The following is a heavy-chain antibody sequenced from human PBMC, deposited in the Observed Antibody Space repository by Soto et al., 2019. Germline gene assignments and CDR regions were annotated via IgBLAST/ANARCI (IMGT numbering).Heavy chain of an antibody. D-gene: IGHD5-18*01. V-gene: IGHV1-46*01. Sequence: QVQLVQSGAEVKKPGASVKVSCKASGYTFTSYYMHWVRQAPGQGLEWMGIINPSGGSTSYAQKFQGRVTMTRDTSTSTVYMELSSLRSEDTAVYYCARSKVLRRRYSYPLGYWGQGTLVTVSS. CDR1: GYTFTSYY. CDR3: ARSKVLRRRYSYPLGY. J-gene: IGHJ4*02. CDR2: INPSGGST.